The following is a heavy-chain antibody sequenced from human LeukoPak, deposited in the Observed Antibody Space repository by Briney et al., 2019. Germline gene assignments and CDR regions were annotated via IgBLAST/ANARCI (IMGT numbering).Heavy chain of an antibody. D-gene: IGHD3-10*01. CDR3: ARTYVLLWFGESIRNWFDP. CDR1: GGSFSGYY. Sequence: SETLSLTCAVYGGSFSGYYWSWIRQPPGKGLEWIGEINHSGSTNYNPSLKSRVTISVDTSKNQFSLKLSSVTAADTAVYYCARTYVLLWFGESIRNWFDPWGQGTLVTVSS. V-gene: IGHV4-34*01. CDR2: INHSGST. J-gene: IGHJ5*02.